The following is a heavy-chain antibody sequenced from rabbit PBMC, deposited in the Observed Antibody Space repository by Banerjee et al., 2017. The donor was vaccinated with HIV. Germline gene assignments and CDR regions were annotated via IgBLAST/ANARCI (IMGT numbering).Heavy chain of an antibody. J-gene: IGHJ3*01. D-gene: IGHD6-1*01. CDR1: GFDFSGSA. CDR3: ARTNAGGYGYYL. CDR2: IDSAGRS. Sequence: QSLEESGGDLVKPGGTLTLTCTASGFDFSGSAVCWVRQAPGKGLEWIACIDSAGRSYYANWAKGRFTISKASSTTVTLQMTSLTAADTATYFCARTNAGGYGYYLWGQGTLVTVS. V-gene: IGHV1S40*01.